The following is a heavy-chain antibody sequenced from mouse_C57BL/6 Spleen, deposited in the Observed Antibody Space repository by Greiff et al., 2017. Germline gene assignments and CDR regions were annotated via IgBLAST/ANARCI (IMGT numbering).Heavy chain of an antibody. J-gene: IGHJ2*01. Sequence: QVQLQQSGAELVKPGASVKISCKASGYAFSSYWMNWVKQRPGKGLEWIGQIYPGDGDTNYNGKFKGKATLTADKSSSTAYMQLSSLTSEDSAVYFCARRDYYGSSIFDYWGQGTTLTVSS. V-gene: IGHV1-80*01. D-gene: IGHD1-1*01. CDR2: IYPGDGDT. CDR3: ARRDYYGSSIFDY. CDR1: GYAFSSYW.